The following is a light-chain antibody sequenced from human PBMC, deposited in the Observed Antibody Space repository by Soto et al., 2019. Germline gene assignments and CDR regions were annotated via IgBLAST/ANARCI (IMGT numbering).Light chain of an antibody. V-gene: IGKV1-5*03. CDR2: RAS. J-gene: IGKJ1*01. CDR1: QSISSW. Sequence: DIQMTQSPSTLSASVGDRVTITCRASQSISSWLAWYQQKPGKAPKLLIYRASSLESGVPSRFNGSGSGTEYNLTITSLQTDDFATYYCQQYNSWTFGQGTKVAIK. CDR3: QQYNSWT.